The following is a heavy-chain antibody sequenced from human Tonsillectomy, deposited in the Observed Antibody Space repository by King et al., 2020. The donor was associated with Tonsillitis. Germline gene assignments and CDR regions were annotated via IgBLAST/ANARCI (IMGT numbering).Heavy chain of an antibody. CDR1: GGTFSSYA. V-gene: IGHV1-69*04. D-gene: IGHD4-17*01. CDR3: ARDDNGDQRWAFDF. J-gene: IGHJ3*01. Sequence: QLVQSGAEVKKPGSSVKVSCKASGGTFSSYAISWVRQAPGQGLEWMGRIIPILGIANYAQKFQGRVTITADKSTSTAYMELSSLRSEDTAVYYCARDDNGDQRWAFDFWGQGTMVTVSS. CDR2: IIPILGIA.